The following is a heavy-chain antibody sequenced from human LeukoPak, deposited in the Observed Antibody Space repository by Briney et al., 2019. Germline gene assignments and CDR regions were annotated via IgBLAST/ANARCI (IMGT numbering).Heavy chain of an antibody. CDR1: GFTFSSYW. V-gene: IGHV3-74*01. CDR2: IKSDGSST. Sequence: GGSLRLSCAASGFTFSSYWMHWVRQAPGKGLVWVSRIKSDGSSTNYADSVKGRFTISRDNAKNTLYLQMNSLRAEDTAVYYCAKDLDTAMVFDYWGQGTLVTVSS. CDR3: AKDLDTAMVFDY. D-gene: IGHD5-18*01. J-gene: IGHJ4*02.